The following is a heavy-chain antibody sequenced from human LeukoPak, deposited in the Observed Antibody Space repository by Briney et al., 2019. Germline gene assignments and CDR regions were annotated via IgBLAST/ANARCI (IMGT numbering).Heavy chain of an antibody. CDR3: ASSCVSHYYGSGSSDY. J-gene: IGHJ4*02. D-gene: IGHD3-10*01. Sequence: GGSLRLSCAASGFTFSNAWMNWVRQAPGKGLEWVGRIKSKTDGGATDYAAPVKGRFTISRDDSKNTLFLQMNSLRAEDTAVYYCASSCVSHYYGSGSSDYWGQGTLVTVSS. CDR1: GFTFSNAW. CDR2: IKSKTDGGAT. V-gene: IGHV3-15*01.